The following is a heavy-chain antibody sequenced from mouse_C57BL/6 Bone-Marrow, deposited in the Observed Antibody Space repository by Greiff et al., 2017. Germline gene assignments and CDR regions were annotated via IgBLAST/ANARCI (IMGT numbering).Heavy chain of an antibody. CDR1: GYAFSSYW. Sequence: VQLQQSGAELVKPGASVKISCKASGYAFSSYWMNWVKQRPGKGLEWIGQIYPGDGDTNYNGKFKGKATLTADKSSSTAYMQLSSLTSEDSAVYFCARTAQATGGWFAYWGQGTLVTVSA. CDR2: IYPGDGDT. V-gene: IGHV1-80*01. D-gene: IGHD3-2*02. CDR3: ARTAQATGGWFAY. J-gene: IGHJ3*01.